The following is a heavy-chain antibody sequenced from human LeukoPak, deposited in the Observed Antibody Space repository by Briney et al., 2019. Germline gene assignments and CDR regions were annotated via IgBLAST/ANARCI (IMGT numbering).Heavy chain of an antibody. Sequence: HPGGSLRLSCAASGFTFSSYWMSWVRQAPGKGLEWVANIKQDGSEKYYVDSVKGRFTISRDNAKNSLYLQMHSLRAEDTAVYYCARVDLRFLEWLSTGPDFDYWGQGTLVTVSS. V-gene: IGHV3-7*01. CDR2: IKQDGSEK. CDR1: GFTFSSYW. D-gene: IGHD3-3*01. J-gene: IGHJ4*02. CDR3: ARVDLRFLEWLSTGPDFDY.